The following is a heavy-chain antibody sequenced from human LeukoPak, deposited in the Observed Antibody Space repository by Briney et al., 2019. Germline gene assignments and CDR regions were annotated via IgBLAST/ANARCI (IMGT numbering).Heavy chain of an antibody. CDR3: AREGVAAAGPDR. CDR1: GGSISSYY. Sequence: SETLSLTCTVSGGSISSYYWSWIRQPPGKGLEWIGYISYSGSTNYNPSLKSRVTISLDTSKNQFSLKLSSVTAADTAVYYCAREGVAAAGPDRWGQGTLVTVSS. V-gene: IGHV4-59*12. J-gene: IGHJ5*02. CDR2: ISYSGST. D-gene: IGHD6-13*01.